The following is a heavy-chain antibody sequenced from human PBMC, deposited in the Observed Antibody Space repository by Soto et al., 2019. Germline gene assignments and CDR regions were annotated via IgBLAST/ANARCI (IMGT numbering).Heavy chain of an antibody. Sequence: QVQLVQSGAEVKKPGSSVKVSCKASGGTFSSYTISWVRQAPGQGLEWMGRIIPILGIANYAQKFQGRVTITADKSTSPAYMELSSLRSEDTAVYYCAPHPPNYAILTGTAPVPKTTWGQGTLVTVSS. J-gene: IGHJ5*02. CDR2: IIPILGIA. CDR1: GGTFSSYT. CDR3: APHPPNYAILTGTAPVPKTT. V-gene: IGHV1-69*02. D-gene: IGHD3-9*01.